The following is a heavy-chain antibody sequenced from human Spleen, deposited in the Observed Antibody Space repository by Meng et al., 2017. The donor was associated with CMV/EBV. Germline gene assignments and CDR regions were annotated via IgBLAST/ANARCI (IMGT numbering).Heavy chain of an antibody. CDR1: GYTFTSYD. J-gene: IGHJ4*02. V-gene: IGHV1-8*01. CDR3: ARRWGRIVPAATDY. D-gene: IGHD2-2*01. CDR2: MNPNSGNT. Sequence: ASVKVSCKASGYTFTSYDINWVRQATGQGLEWMGWMNPNSGNTGYAQKFQGRVTMTRNTSISTAYIELSSLRSEDTAVYYCARRWGRIVPAATDYWGQGTLVTVSS.